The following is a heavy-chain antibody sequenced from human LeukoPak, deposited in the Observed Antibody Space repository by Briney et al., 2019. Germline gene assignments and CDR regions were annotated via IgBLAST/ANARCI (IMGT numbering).Heavy chain of an antibody. CDR2: IRYDGSNK. Sequence: GGSLRLSCAASGFTFSSYGMHWVRQAPGKGLEWVAFIRYDGSNKYYADSVKGRFTISRDNSKNTLYLQMNSLRVEDTAVYYCAKDTGTTWYFDLWGRGTLVTVSS. CDR3: AKDTGTTWYFDL. CDR1: GFTFSSYG. J-gene: IGHJ2*01. V-gene: IGHV3-30*02. D-gene: IGHD1-7*01.